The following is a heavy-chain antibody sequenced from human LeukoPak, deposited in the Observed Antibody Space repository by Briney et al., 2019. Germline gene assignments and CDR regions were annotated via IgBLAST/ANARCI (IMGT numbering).Heavy chain of an antibody. Sequence: PSETLSLTCTVSGAGGSISSYYWSWIRQPAGKGLEWIGRIYTSGYTSYSPSLKGRVTMSVDTSKNQFSLKLSSVTAADTAVYYCARGLLGITMMAFDIWGQGTMVTVSS. CDR2: IYTSGYT. D-gene: IGHD1-26*01. CDR3: ARGLLGITMMAFDI. CDR1: GAGGSISSYY. J-gene: IGHJ3*02. V-gene: IGHV4-4*07.